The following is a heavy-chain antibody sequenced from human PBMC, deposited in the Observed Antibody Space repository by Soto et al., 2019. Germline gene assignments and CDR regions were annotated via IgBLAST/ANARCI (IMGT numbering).Heavy chain of an antibody. CDR1: GYTFTSYD. J-gene: IGHJ5*02. D-gene: IGHD1-26*01. V-gene: IGHV1-8*01. Sequence: QVQLVQSGAEVKKPGASVKVSCKASGYTFTSYDINWVRQATGQGLEWMGWMNPNSGNTGYAQKFQGRVTMTRNTSISTAYMELSSLRSEDTAVYYGARGGGVGASSISNWFDPWGQGTLVTVSS. CDR3: ARGGGVGASSISNWFDP. CDR2: MNPNSGNT.